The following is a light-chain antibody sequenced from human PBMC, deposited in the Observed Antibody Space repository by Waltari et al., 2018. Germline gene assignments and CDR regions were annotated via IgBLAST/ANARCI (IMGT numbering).Light chain of an antibody. CDR1: SRDVGGYNY. J-gene: IGLJ1*01. V-gene: IGLV2-14*03. CDR3: SSYTSSSTLDV. Sequence: QSALTQPASVSGSPGQSITLSFTGTSRDVGGYNYVSWYPPHPGKAPKRMIYDVSNRPSGVSNRFSGSKAGNTASLTISGLQAEDEADYYCSSYTSSSTLDVFGTGTKVTVL. CDR2: DVS.